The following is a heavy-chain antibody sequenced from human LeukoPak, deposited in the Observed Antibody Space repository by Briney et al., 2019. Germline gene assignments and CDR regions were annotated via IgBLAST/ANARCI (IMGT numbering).Heavy chain of an antibody. CDR1: GLTFSSYA. J-gene: IGHJ4*02. CDR3: AACGGDCYTFDY. CDR2: ISGSGGST. D-gene: IGHD2-21*02. V-gene: IGHV3-23*01. Sequence: GGSLRLSCAASGLTFSSYAMSWVRQAPGKGLEWVSAISGSGGSTYYADSVKGRFTISRDNSKNTLYLQMNSLRAEDTAVYYCAACGGDCYTFDYWGQGTLVTVSS.